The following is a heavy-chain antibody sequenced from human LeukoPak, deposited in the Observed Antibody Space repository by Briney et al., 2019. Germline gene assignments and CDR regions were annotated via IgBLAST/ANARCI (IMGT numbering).Heavy chain of an antibody. CDR2: IYTSGST. V-gene: IGHV4-61*02. D-gene: IGHD5-24*01. J-gene: IGHJ4*02. CDR3: ARGGEMATTKFFDF. Sequence: SETLSLTCTVSGGSISSGGHYWRWIRQPAGKGLEWIGRIYTSGSTDYKPSLKSRITISVNTSKNQFSLKLSSVTAENTAVYYCARGGEMATTKFFDFWGQGTLVTVSS. CDR1: GGSISSGGHY.